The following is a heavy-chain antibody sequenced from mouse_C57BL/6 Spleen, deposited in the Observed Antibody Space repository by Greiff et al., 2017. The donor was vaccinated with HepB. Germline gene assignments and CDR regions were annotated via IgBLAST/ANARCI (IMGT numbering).Heavy chain of an antibody. V-gene: IGHV14-1*01. CDR3: TTGITTVVAKDWYFDV. Sequence: EVHLVESGAELVRPGASVKLSCTASGFNIKDYYMHWVKQRPEQGLEWIGRIDPEDGDTEYAPKVQGKATMTAYTSSNTAYLQLSSLTSEDTAVYYCTTGITTVVAKDWYFDVWGTGTTVTVSS. CDR1: GFNIKDYY. D-gene: IGHD1-1*01. J-gene: IGHJ1*03. CDR2: IDPEDGDT.